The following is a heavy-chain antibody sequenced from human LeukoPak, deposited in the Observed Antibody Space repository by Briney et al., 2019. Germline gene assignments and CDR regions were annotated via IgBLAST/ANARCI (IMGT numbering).Heavy chain of an antibody. D-gene: IGHD6-19*01. CDR3: ARQVVAVAGTGYFDY. Sequence: SETLSLTCTVSGGSIRSSSYYWGWIRQPPGKGLEWFGSIYYSGSTYYNASLKSRGTISVDTSKNQFSLKLNSVTAADTAVYFCARQVVAVAGTGYFDYWGQGTLVTVSS. CDR1: GGSIRSSSYY. CDR2: IYYSGST. V-gene: IGHV4-39*01. J-gene: IGHJ4*02.